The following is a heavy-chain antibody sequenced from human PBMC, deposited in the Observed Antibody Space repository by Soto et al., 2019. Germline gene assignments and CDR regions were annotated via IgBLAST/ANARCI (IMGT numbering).Heavy chain of an antibody. Sequence: QVQLVQSGAEVKKPGASVKVSCKASGYTFTSYGISWVRQAPGQGLEWMGWISAYNGNTNYAQKLQGRVTMTTDTSTSTAYMELRSLRSDDTAVYYCARVTYYYDSSGYHEGAFDIWGQGTMVTVSS. CDR1: GYTFTSYG. CDR3: ARVTYYYDSSGYHEGAFDI. CDR2: ISAYNGNT. J-gene: IGHJ3*02. V-gene: IGHV1-18*01. D-gene: IGHD3-22*01.